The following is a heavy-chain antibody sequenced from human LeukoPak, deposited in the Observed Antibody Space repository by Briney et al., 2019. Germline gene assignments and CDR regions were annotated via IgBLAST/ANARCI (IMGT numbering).Heavy chain of an antibody. Sequence: SQTLSLTCAISGDSVSSNSAAWNWIRQSPSRGLEWLGRTYYRSKWYNDYAVSVKSRITINPDTSKNQFSLQLYSVTPEDTAVYYCAREPDLRYCSGGSCYVTWFDPWGQGTLVTVSS. V-gene: IGHV6-1*01. CDR3: AREPDLRYCSGGSCYVTWFDP. CDR2: TYYRSKWYN. CDR1: GDSVSSNSAA. D-gene: IGHD2-15*01. J-gene: IGHJ5*02.